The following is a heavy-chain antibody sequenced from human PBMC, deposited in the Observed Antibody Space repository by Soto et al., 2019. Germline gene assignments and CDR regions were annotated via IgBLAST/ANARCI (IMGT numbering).Heavy chain of an antibody. CDR2: INSDGSST. CDR3: ARGDSSSWYGTDLDY. Sequence: LSCAASGLAFSSYWIHWVRQSARKGLVWVSRINSDGSSTSYAASAKGRFTIPRDNAKHTLYLQMNSLRAEDTAVYYCARGDSSSWYGTDLDYWGQGTLVTVSS. CDR1: GLAFSSYW. J-gene: IGHJ4*02. V-gene: IGHV3-74*01. D-gene: IGHD6-13*01.